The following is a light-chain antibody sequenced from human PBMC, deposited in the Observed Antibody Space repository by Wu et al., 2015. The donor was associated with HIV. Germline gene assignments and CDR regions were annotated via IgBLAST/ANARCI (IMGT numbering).Light chain of an antibody. V-gene: IGKV3-11*01. CDR1: QSVSSY. CDR3: QQYNNWPPYT. CDR2: DAS. Sequence: EIVLTQSPATLSLSPGERATLSCRASQSVSSYLAWYQQKPGQAPRLLIYDASNRATGIPARFSGSGSGTEFTLTISSMQSEDFAVYYCQQYNNWPPYTFGLGDQAGDQT. J-gene: IGKJ2*01.